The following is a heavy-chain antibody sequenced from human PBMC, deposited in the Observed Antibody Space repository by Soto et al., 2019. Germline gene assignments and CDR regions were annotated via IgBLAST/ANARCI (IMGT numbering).Heavy chain of an antibody. CDR2: IWYDGSNK. J-gene: IGHJ4*02. Sequence: GGSLRLSCAASGFTFSSYGMHWVRQAPGKGLEWVAVIWYDGSNKYYADSVKGRFTISRDNSKNTLYLQMNSLRAEDTAVYYCARDIIPAAMLWEIDYWGQGTLVTVSS. CDR3: ARDIIPAAMLWEIDY. D-gene: IGHD2-2*01. V-gene: IGHV3-33*01. CDR1: GFTFSSYG.